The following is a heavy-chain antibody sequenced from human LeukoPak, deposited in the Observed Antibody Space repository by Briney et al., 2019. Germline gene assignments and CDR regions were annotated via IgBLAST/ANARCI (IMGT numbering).Heavy chain of an antibody. D-gene: IGHD5-12*01. CDR2: ISAYSGNT. V-gene: IGHV1-18*04. CDR1: GYTFTSYG. CDR3: ARDNSAVGYDAPGYFYY. J-gene: IGHJ4*02. Sequence: ASEKVSCKASGYTFTSYGISWVRQAPGQGLDWMGWISAYSGNTNYAQKLQGRVTLTTDTSTSTAYMELVRLRSDDTAVYYCARDNSAVGYDAPGYFYYSGQGTLVTVSS.